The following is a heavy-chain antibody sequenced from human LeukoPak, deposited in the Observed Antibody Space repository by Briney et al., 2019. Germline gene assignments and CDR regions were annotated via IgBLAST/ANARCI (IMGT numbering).Heavy chain of an antibody. V-gene: IGHV4-39*07. D-gene: IGHD6-13*01. CDR2: IYYSGST. J-gene: IGHJ2*01. Sequence: SETLSLTCTVSGGSISSGSYYWGWIRQPPGKGLEWIGSIYYSGSTYYNPSLKSRVTISVDTSKNRFSLKLSSVTAADTAVYYCARITAAGNYWYFDLWGRGTLVTVSS. CDR1: GGSISSGSYY. CDR3: ARITAAGNYWYFDL.